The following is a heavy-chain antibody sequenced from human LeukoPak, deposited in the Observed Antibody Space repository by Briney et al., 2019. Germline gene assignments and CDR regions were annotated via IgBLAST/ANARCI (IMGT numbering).Heavy chain of an antibody. V-gene: IGHV3-23*01. CDR2: ISGSGGST. CDR3: AKHPRITMVRGVIFPDY. CDR1: GFTFSSYA. J-gene: IGHJ4*02. Sequence: GGSLRLSCAASGFTFSSYAKSWGRQAPGKGLEWVSAISGSGGSTYYADSVKGRFTISRDNSKNTLYLQMNSLRAEDTAVYYCAKHPRITMVRGVIFPDYWGQGTLVTVSS. D-gene: IGHD3-10*01.